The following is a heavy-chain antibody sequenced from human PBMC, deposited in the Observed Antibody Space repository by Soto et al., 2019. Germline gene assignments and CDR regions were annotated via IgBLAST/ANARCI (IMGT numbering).Heavy chain of an antibody. J-gene: IGHJ4*02. Sequence: PGGSLRLSCAASGFTFSSFAMIWVRQAPGKGLEWVSTINKSGGSTYYADSVKGRFTISRDNSKNMLFLQINGLRTEDTAVYYGAKDPPTTGTTFDYWGRGTLVTVSS. V-gene: IGHV3-23*01. CDR1: GFTFSSFA. CDR3: AKDPPTTGTTFDY. D-gene: IGHD1-1*01. CDR2: INKSGGST.